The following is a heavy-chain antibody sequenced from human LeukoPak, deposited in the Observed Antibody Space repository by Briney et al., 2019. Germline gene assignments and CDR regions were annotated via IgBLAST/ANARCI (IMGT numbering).Heavy chain of an antibody. V-gene: IGHV1-18*01. CDR1: GYTFTGYG. Sequence: ASVKVSCKASGYTFTGYGISWVRQAPGQGLEWMGWISAYNGNTNYAQKFQGRVTMTTDTSTSTAYMELRSLRSDDTAVYYCARSPYGSGSLSWFNPWGQGTLVTVSS. CDR3: ARSPYGSGSLSWFNP. CDR2: ISAYNGNT. D-gene: IGHD3-10*01. J-gene: IGHJ5*02.